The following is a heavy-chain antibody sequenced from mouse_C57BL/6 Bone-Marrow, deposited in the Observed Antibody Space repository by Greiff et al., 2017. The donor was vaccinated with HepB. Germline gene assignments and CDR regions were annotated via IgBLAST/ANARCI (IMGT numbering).Heavy chain of an antibody. J-gene: IGHJ1*03. V-gene: IGHV14-4*01. D-gene: IGHD1-1*01. CDR2: VDPESGDT. Sequence: EVQLQQSGAELVRPGASVKLSCTASGFNIQDDYMHWVKQRPEQGLEWSGWVDPESGDTEYASKFQGKATITADTSTNTAYLQLSSLTSEDTAVYCCTTDGSSSGLWYFDVWGTGTTVTVSS. CDR1: GFNIQDDY. CDR3: TTDGSSSGLWYFDV.